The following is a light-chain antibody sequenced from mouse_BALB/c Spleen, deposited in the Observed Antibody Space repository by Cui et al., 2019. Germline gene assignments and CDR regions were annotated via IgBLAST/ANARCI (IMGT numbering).Light chain of an antibody. V-gene: IGKV4-55*01. CDR3: QQWSSYPRT. CDR1: SRVSY. Sequence: QIVPTQSPEIMSASPGEKVTMTYSASSRVSYMYWYQQKPGSSPRLLIYDTSNLASGVPVRFSGSGSGTSYSLTISRMEAEDAATYYCQQWSSYPRTFGGGTKLEIK. CDR2: DTS. J-gene: IGKJ1*01.